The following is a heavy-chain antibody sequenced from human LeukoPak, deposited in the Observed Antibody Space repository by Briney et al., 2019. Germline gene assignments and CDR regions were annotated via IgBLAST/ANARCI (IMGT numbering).Heavy chain of an antibody. V-gene: IGHV4-59*01. CDR1: GGSISSYY. Sequence: PSETLSLTCTVSGGSISSYYWSWIRQPPGKGLEWIGYIYYSGSTNYNPCLKSRVTISVDTSKNQFSLKLSSVTAADTAVYCCARVRCSSTSCYIGDYYYYYMDVWGKGTTVTVSS. CDR2: IYYSGST. CDR3: ARVRCSSTSCYIGDYYYYYMDV. D-gene: IGHD2-2*02. J-gene: IGHJ6*03.